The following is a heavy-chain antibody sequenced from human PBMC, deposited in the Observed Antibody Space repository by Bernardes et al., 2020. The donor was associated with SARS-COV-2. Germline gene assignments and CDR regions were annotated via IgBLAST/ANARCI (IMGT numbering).Heavy chain of an antibody. CDR1: GYTFTSYG. CDR2: ISAYNGNT. D-gene: IGHD6-19*01. Sequence: ASVKVSCMASGYTFTSYGISWVRQAPGQGLEWMGWISAYNGNTNYAQKLQGRVTMTTDTSTSTAYMELRSLRSDDTAVYYCARVGDSSGPTGAVDYWGQGTLVTVSS. V-gene: IGHV1-18*04. J-gene: IGHJ4*02. CDR3: ARVGDSSGPTGAVDY.